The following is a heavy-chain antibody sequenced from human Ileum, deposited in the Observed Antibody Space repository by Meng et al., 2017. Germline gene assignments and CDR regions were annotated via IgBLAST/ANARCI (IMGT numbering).Heavy chain of an antibody. Sequence: LPQSRRACLKPSRTLPLPRAALGRSITTRDWWRWVRQPPGKGLEWIGEIHHSVSTNYNPSLKSRVTISVDKSKNQFSLKLNSVTAADTAVYYCAREWSGSYRHFDYWGQGTLVTVSS. CDR3: AREWSGSYRHFDY. CDR2: IHHSVST. CDR1: GRSITTRDW. J-gene: IGHJ4*02. V-gene: IGHV4-4*02. D-gene: IGHD1-26*01.